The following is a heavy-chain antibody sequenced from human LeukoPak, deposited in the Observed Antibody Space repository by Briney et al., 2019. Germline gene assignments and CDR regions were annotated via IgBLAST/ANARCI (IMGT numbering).Heavy chain of an antibody. CDR3: ARDPRDDTELYGMDV. CDR2: INPSGGST. V-gene: IGHV1-46*01. Sequence: GASVKVSCKASGYTFTGYYMHWVRQAPGQGLEWMGIINPSGGSTSYAQKFQGRVTMTRDTSTSTVYMELSSLRSEDTAVYYCARDPRDDTELYGMDVWGQGTTVTVSS. J-gene: IGHJ6*02. CDR1: GYTFTGYY. D-gene: IGHD5-24*01.